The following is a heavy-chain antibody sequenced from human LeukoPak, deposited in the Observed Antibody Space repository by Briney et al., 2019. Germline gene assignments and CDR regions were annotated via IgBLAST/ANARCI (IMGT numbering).Heavy chain of an antibody. D-gene: IGHD3-22*01. J-gene: IGHJ4*02. V-gene: IGHV5-51*01. CDR3: ARLYYDSSGYTP. CDR1: GYSFTNYW. Sequence: GESLKISCKGSGYSFTNYWIGWVRQMSGKGLEWMGIIYPGDSDTRYRPSFQGQVTISADKSISTAYLQWSSLKASDTAIYYCARLYYDSSGYTPWGQGTLVTVSS. CDR2: IYPGDSDT.